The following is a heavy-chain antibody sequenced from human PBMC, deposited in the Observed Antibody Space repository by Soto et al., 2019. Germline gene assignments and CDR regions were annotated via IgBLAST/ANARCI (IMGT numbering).Heavy chain of an antibody. CDR1: GFSLSTSGLG. D-gene: IGHD3-10*01. Sequence: QITLKESGPTLVKPTQTLTLTCTFSGFSLSTSGLGVGWIRQPPGKALEWLAVIYWDDNKLYSPSLKCRLTITKDTSKNQVVLTMTNMDPVDTATYYCAHRGSTSYFDYWGQGTLVTVSS. CDR2: IYWDDNK. CDR3: AHRGSTSYFDY. V-gene: IGHV2-5*02. J-gene: IGHJ4*02.